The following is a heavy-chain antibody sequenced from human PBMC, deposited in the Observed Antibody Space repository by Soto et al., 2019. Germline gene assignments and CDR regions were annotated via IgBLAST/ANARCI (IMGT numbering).Heavy chain of an antibody. V-gene: IGHV3-23*01. CDR1: GFMFTAYA. D-gene: IGHD2-15*01. J-gene: IGHJ4*02. CDR3: AREDGGGPFDY. CDR2: MSGTSADT. Sequence: DVHLLESGGGLVQPGGSLRLSCEASGFMFTAYAMHWVRQAPGQGLEWVSSMSGTSADTYYADSVKGRFTVSRDSSKDTLYLQLNSLRAEDTALYFCAREDGGGPFDYWGQGTLVIVSS.